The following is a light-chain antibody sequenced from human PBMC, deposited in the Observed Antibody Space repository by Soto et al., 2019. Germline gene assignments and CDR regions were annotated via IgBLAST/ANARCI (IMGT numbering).Light chain of an antibody. CDR2: EVS. CDR3: SSYTSSSPRV. V-gene: IGLV2-14*01. CDR1: SSDVGGYNY. J-gene: IGLJ3*02. Sequence: QSALTQPASVSGSPGQSITISCTGTSSDVGGYNYVSWYQQHPGKAPKLMIYEVSNRPSGVSNRFSGSKSGNTASLTISGLQPEHEADYYCSSYTSSSPRVFGGGTQLTVL.